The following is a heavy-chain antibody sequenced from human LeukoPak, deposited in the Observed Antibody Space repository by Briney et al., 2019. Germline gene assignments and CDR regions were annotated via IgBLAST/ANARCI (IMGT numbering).Heavy chain of an antibody. J-gene: IGHJ4*02. CDR3: AKQSAGSSTWYSLHFDY. CDR2: IKPDGSEK. Sequence: QTGGSLRLSCAASGFTFSSYAITWVRQAPGKGLEWVANIKPDGSEKFYVDSVKGRFTISRDNAKSSLYLQMNSLRAEDTAVFYCAKQSAGSSTWYSLHFDYWGQGTLVTVSS. D-gene: IGHD2-2*01. CDR1: GFTFSSYA. V-gene: IGHV3-7*01.